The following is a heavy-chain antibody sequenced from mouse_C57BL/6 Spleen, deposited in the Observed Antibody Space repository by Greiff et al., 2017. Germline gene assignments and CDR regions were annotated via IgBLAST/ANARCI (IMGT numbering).Heavy chain of an antibody. D-gene: IGHD2-3*01. J-gene: IGHJ1*03. CDR3: ARSRWLLWYFDV. CDR1: GYTFTSYW. CDR2: IDPSDSYT. V-gene: IGHV1-69*01. Sequence: VQLQQPGAELVMPGASVKLSCKASGYTFTSYWLHWVKQRPGQGLEWIGEIDPSDSYTNYNQKFKGKSTLTVDKSSSTAYMKLSSLTSEDSAVYYGARSRWLLWYFDVWGTGTTVTVAS.